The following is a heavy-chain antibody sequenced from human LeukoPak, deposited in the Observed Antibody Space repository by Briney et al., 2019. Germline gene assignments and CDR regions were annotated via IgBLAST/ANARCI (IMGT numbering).Heavy chain of an antibody. J-gene: IGHJ6*03. V-gene: IGHV4-59*01. CDR1: GDSMRGFY. D-gene: IGHD3-22*01. CDR2: FYYSGDT. Sequence: SETLSLTCSVSGDSMRGFYWSWIRQPPGKALEWIGYFYYSGDTNYNPALESRLIITVDTSKNQFSLKLSSVTAADTAVYYCARGLLSSGYSNYYYYYYMDVWGKGTTVTVSS. CDR3: ARGLLSSGYSNYYYYYYMDV.